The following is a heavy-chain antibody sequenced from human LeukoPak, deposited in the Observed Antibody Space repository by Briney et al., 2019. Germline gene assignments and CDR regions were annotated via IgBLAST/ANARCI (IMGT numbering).Heavy chain of an antibody. CDR1: GFTFSSYW. V-gene: IGHV3-74*01. J-gene: IGHJ4*02. CDR2: INNDGTTT. D-gene: IGHD1-14*01. CDR3: AKGLQP. Sequence: PGGSLRLSCAASGFTFSSYWMYWVRQAPGKGLVWVSRINNDGTTTNFADSVKGRFTISRDNSKNTLYLQMYSLRVEDTAVYYCAKGLQPWGQGTLVTVSS.